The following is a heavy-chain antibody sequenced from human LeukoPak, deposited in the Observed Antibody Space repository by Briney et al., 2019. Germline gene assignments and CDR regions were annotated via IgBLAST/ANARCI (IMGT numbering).Heavy chain of an antibody. J-gene: IGHJ5*01. CDR1: GDSISSSY. CDR2: VYYSGST. V-gene: IGHV4-59*08. D-gene: IGHD2-2*01. CDR3: ASSPRLTTSWFLFDS. Sequence: PSETLSLTCTVSGDSISSSYWSWIRQPPGKGLEWIGYVYYSGSTNYNPSLKTRLHLSVDTSKNRFSLKLSSVTAADTAVYYCASSPRLTTSWFLFDSWGHGTLVTVSS.